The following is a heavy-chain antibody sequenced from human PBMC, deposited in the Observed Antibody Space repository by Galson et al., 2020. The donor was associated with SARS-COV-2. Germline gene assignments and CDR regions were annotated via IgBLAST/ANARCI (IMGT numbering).Heavy chain of an antibody. D-gene: IGHD6-13*01. Sequence: SETLSLTCTVSGGSISSSSYYWGWIRQPPGKGLEWIGSIYYSGSTYYNPSLKSRVTISVDTSKNQFSLKLSSVTAADTAVYYCARLGDLDTAAGTEEVDYWGQGTLVTVSS. CDR1: GGSISSSSYY. J-gene: IGHJ4*02. CDR2: IYYSGST. V-gene: IGHV4-39*07. CDR3: ARLGDLDTAAGTEEVDY.